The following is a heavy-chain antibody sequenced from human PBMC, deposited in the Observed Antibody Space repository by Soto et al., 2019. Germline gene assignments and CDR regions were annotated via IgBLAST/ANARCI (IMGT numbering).Heavy chain of an antibody. J-gene: IGHJ4*02. V-gene: IGHV4-30-2*01. Sequence: PSETLSLTCAVSCGSISSGGYSWSWIRQPPGKGLEWIGYIYHSGSTYYNPSLKSRVTISVDRSKNQFSLKLSSVTAADTAVYYCARGSPWDYWGQGTLVTVSS. D-gene: IGHD2-15*01. CDR2: IYHSGST. CDR1: CGSISSGGYS. CDR3: ARGSPWDY.